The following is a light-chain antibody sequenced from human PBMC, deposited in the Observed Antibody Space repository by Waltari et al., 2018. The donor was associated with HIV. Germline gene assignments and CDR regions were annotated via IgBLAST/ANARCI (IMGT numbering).Light chain of an antibody. CDR3: QQYGSSPRT. Sequence: EIVLTQSPGTLSLSPGEGATLPCRASQTVSSVSLAWYQLKPGQAPRLLIYGASSRATGIPDRFSGTGSGTDFTLTISRLEPEDFAVYYCQQYGSSPRTFGQGTKVEIK. CDR1: QTVSSVS. CDR2: GAS. V-gene: IGKV3-20*01. J-gene: IGKJ1*01.